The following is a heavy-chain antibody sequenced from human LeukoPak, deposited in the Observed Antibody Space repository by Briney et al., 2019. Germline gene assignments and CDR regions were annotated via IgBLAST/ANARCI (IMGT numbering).Heavy chain of an antibody. CDR3: ARDKGYGSDY. CDR2: IKQDGSQK. Sequence: GGSLRLSCEASGFTFSDHWVNWVRQAPGMGLEWVACIKQDGSQKYYVDSVKGRFTISRDNAKNSLYLQMSSLRAEDTAMYYCARDKGYGSDYWGPGVQVTVSS. CDR1: GFTFSDHW. V-gene: IGHV3-7*01. D-gene: IGHD3-10*01. J-gene: IGHJ4*02.